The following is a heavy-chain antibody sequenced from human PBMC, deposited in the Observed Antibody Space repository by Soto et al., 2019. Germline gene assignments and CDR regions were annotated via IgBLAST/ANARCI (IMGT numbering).Heavy chain of an antibody. CDR2: TGSGTGPG. CDR1: GGTFSSYA. CDR3: ARRDSGGFYRFFDS. D-gene: IGHD2-15*01. V-gene: IGHV1-69*06. Sequence: GASVKVSCKASGGTFSSYAISWVRQAPGQGLEWMGGTGSGTGPGNHAQKFQGRLTVTADKSTSTVYMELTNLSSEDTAVYYCARRDSGGFYRFFDSWGQGTLVTVSS. J-gene: IGHJ4*02.